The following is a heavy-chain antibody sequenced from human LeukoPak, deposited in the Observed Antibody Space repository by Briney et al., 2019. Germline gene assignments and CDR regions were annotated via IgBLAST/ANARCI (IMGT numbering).Heavy chain of an antibody. Sequence: SVKVSCKASGGTFSSYAISWVRQAPGQGLEWMGGIIPIFGTANYAQKFQGRVTITAGESTSTAYMELSSLRSEDTAVYYCAREKPSNTYYDFWSGYPGEYYFDYWGQGTLVTVSS. CDR3: AREKPSNTYYDFWSGYPGEYYFDY. D-gene: IGHD3-3*01. J-gene: IGHJ4*02. CDR1: GGTFSSYA. CDR2: IIPIFGTA. V-gene: IGHV1-69*13.